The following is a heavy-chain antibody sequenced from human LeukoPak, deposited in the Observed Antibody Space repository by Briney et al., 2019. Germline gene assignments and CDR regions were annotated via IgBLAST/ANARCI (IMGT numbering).Heavy chain of an antibody. V-gene: IGHV5-51*01. J-gene: IGHJ4*02. CDR3: ARHLDVDILGTIDY. CDR2: IYPGDSDT. D-gene: IGHD5-12*01. CDR1: GYSFPNYW. Sequence: GESLKISCKGSGYSFPNYWIGWVRQMPGEGLEWMGIIYPGDSDTRYSPAFQGQVTISADKSISTVYLQWSSLKASDTAVYFCARHLDVDILGTIDYWGQGTQVTVSS.